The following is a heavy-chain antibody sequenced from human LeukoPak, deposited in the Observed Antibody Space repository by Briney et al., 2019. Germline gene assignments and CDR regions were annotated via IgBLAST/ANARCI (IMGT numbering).Heavy chain of an antibody. V-gene: IGHV1-8*01. CDR3: ATSRSSLQQLVRHCDF. CDR1: EYTFSSYD. J-gene: IGHJ4*02. CDR2: MNPKSGNT. Sequence: ASVKVSCKASEYTFSSYDINWVRQATGQGLEWMGWMNPKSGNTGYAQKFQGRATMTRNTSISTAYMELSNLRSEDTAIYYCATSRSSLQQLVRHCDFWGQGTLVTVSS. D-gene: IGHD6-13*01.